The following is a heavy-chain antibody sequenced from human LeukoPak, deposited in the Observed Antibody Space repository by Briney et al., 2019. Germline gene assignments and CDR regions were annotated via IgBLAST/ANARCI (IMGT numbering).Heavy chain of an antibody. CDR2: IGTSSSII. V-gene: IGHV3-48*02. Sequence: PGGSLRLSCAASGFTFSSYSMNWVRQTPGKGLEWVSYIGTSSSIIYYADSVKGRFTISRDNAKNSLYLQMHSLRDEDTAVYYCARHDYAGNSGDYWGQGTLVTVSS. D-gene: IGHD4-23*01. CDR3: ARHDYAGNSGDY. CDR1: GFTFSSYS. J-gene: IGHJ4*02.